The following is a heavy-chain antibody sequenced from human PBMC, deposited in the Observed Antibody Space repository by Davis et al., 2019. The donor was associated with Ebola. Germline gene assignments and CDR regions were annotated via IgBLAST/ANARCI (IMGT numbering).Heavy chain of an antibody. CDR1: AYTFTTYY. D-gene: IGHD3-22*01. CDR2: INPSGGTI. V-gene: IGHV1-46*04. Sequence: ASVTVSCQASAYTFTTYYMHWVRQAPGQGLEWLGVINPSGGTISYAQKLRGRVTMTTDTSTSTVDMELSSLRSEDTAVYYCAMSDSSGDGFDVWGLGTMVTVSS. CDR3: AMSDSSGDGFDV. J-gene: IGHJ3*01.